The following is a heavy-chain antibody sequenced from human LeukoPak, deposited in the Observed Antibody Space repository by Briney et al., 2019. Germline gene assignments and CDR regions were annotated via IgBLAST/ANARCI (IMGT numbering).Heavy chain of an antibody. CDR2: INHSGST. D-gene: IGHD3-9*01. CDR3: ARASRYFDWLFAPYYFDY. V-gene: IGHV4-34*01. CDR1: GGSFSGYY. Sequence: PSETLSPTCAVYGGSFSGYYWSWIRQPPGKGLEWIGEINHSGSTNYNPSLKSRVTISVDTSKNQFSLKLSSVTAADTAVYYCARASRYFDWLFAPYYFDYWGQGTLVTVSS. J-gene: IGHJ4*02.